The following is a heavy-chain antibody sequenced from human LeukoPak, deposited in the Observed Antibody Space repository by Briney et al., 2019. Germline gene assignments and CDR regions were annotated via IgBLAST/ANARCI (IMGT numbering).Heavy chain of an antibody. Sequence: SETLSLTCAVYSGSFSDYYRSWIRQPPGKGLEWIGEINHSGSTNYNPSLKSRVTISVDTSKSQFSLKLSSVTAADTAVYYCARRIFSYYYDSSGYWDWGQGTLVTVSS. CDR3: ARRIFSYYYDSSGYWD. CDR2: INHSGST. J-gene: IGHJ4*02. V-gene: IGHV4-34*01. CDR1: SGSFSDYY. D-gene: IGHD3-22*01.